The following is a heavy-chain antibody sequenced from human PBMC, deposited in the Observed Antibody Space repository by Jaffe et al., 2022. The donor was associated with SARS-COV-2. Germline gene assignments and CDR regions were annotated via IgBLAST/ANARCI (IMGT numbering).Heavy chain of an antibody. CDR3: ARDRVDWFGYSMDV. J-gene: IGHJ6*03. Sequence: QVQLVESGGGLVKPGGSLRLSCAASGFTFSDYYMSWIRQAPGKGLEWISYITKSGSSIYYADSVKGRFTISRDNAKNSLYLQMNSLRAEDTALYYCARDRVDWFGYSMDVWGKGTTVTVTS. V-gene: IGHV3-11*01. D-gene: IGHD3-10*01. CDR1: GFTFSDYY. CDR2: ITKSGSSI.